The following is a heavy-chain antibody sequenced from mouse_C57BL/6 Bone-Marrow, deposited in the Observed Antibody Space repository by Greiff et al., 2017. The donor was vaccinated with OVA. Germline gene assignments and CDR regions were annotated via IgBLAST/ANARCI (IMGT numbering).Heavy chain of an antibody. CDR2: ISSGGSYT. J-gene: IGHJ4*01. CDR1: GFTFSSYG. CDR3: ARHLFYAMDY. V-gene: IGHV5-6*01. Sequence: DVHLVESGGDLVKPGGSLKLSCAASGFTFSSYGMSWVRQTPDKRLEWVATISSGGSYTYYPDSVKGRFTISRDNATNTLYLQMSSLKSEDTAMYYCARHLFYAMDYWGQGTAVTVSS.